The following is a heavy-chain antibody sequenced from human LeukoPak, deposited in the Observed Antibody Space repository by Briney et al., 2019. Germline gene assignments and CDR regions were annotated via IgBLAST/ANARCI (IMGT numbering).Heavy chain of an antibody. V-gene: IGHV3-23*01. CDR1: GFTVRRSF. D-gene: IGHD3-22*01. Sequence: PGGSLRPSCAASGFTVRRSFVSWVRQAPGKGLEWVSAISGSGDSTYYADSVKGRFTISRDNSQNMLYLQMNSLRVEDTAVYYCANVYDTSGVRGNYWGQGTLVTVST. CDR3: ANVYDTSGVRGNY. J-gene: IGHJ4*02. CDR2: ISGSGDST.